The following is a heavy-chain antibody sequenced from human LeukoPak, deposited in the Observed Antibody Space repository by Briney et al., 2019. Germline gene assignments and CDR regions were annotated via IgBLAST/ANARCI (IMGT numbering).Heavy chain of an antibody. CDR2: ITSRGSNT. Sequence: PGGSLRLSCAASGFTFSSYAMSRVRQAPGKGLEWVSEITSRGSNTYYADPVKGRLAISRDNSKKTLYLQMNSLRAEDTAIYYCAKPSSTGWYVDSWGQGTLVTVSS. CDR1: GFTFSSYA. V-gene: IGHV3-23*01. D-gene: IGHD6-19*01. CDR3: AKPSSTGWYVDS. J-gene: IGHJ4*02.